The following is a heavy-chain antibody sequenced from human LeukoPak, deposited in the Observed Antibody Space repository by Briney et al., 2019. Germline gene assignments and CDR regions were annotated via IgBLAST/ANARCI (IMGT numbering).Heavy chain of an antibody. CDR1: GVSISSYY. J-gene: IGHJ5*02. CDR2: IYYSGST. V-gene: IGHV4-59*01. D-gene: IGHD4-17*01. Sequence: PSETLSLTCTVSGVSISSYYWSWIRQPPGKGLEWIGYIYYSGSTNYNPSLKSRVTISVDTSKNQFSLKLSSVTAADTAVYYCARGDYGDTYNWFDPWGQGTLVTVSS. CDR3: ARGDYGDTYNWFDP.